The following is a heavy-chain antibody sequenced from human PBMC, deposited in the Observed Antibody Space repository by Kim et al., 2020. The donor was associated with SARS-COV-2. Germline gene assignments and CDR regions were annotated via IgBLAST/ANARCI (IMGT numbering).Heavy chain of an antibody. CDR2: IYYTGNT. CDR1: GGSIDSGSFY. Sequence: SETLSLTCTVSGGSIDSGSFYWGWIRQPPGKGLEWIGSIYYTGNTFYNPSLKSRLTLSVDTPKSQFSLNLTSVTAADTAVYYCARHPLRPNWFDPWGPGT. J-gene: IGHJ5*02. CDR3: ARHPLRPNWFDP. V-gene: IGHV4-39*01.